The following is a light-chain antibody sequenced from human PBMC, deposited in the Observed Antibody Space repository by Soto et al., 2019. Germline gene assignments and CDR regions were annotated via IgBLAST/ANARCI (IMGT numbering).Light chain of an antibody. CDR1: QSISSL. V-gene: IGKV3-15*01. J-gene: IGKJ5*01. CDR3: QQYYDWPIT. Sequence: EIVLTQSPATLSVSPGERATLSCRANQSISSLLAWYQQKPGQAPRLLIYSASTRATGIPARFSGSGSGADFTLTISSLQSEDFAVYYCQQYYDWPITFGQGTRLEIK. CDR2: SAS.